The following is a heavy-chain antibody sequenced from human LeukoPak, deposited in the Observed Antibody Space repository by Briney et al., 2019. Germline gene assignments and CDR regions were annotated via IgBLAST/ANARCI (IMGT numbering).Heavy chain of an antibody. V-gene: IGHV4-34*01. Sequence: SETLSLTSAVYGGSFSGYYWSWIRQPPGKGLEWIGEINHSGRTNYNPSPKSRVTISVDTSNNQFSLKLSSVTAADTAVYYCAREGQWLVPWAAFDIWGQGTMVTVSS. CDR1: GGSFSGYY. CDR3: AREGQWLVPWAAFDI. J-gene: IGHJ3*02. D-gene: IGHD6-19*01. CDR2: INHSGRT.